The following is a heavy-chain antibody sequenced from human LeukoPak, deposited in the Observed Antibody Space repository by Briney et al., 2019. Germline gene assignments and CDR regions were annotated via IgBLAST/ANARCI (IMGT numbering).Heavy chain of an antibody. CDR2: IYYSGST. CDR1: GGSFSGYY. V-gene: IGHV4-34*01. D-gene: IGHD2-2*01. CDR3: ARRGYCSSTSCYEYWFDP. J-gene: IGHJ5*02. Sequence: TSETLSLTCAVYGGSFSGYYWSWIRQPPGKGLEWIGIIYYSGSTYYNPSLKSRLTISVDTSKNQFSLKLSSVTATDTAVYYCARRGYCSSTSCYEYWFDPWGQGTLVTVSS.